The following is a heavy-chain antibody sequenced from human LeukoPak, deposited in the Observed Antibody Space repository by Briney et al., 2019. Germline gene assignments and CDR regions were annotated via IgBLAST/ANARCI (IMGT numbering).Heavy chain of an antibody. Sequence: PSETLSLTCTVSDDSISDYYRGWIRQPPGKGLEWIGYFYNSGRSTYNPSLKSRVTISADTSKNHFSLKLNSVTTADTAVYYCTRGAGWLIDYWGQGILDTVSS. CDR2: FYNSGRS. V-gene: IGHV4-59*01. CDR3: TRGAGWLIDY. J-gene: IGHJ4*02. CDR1: DDSISDYY. D-gene: IGHD3-16*01.